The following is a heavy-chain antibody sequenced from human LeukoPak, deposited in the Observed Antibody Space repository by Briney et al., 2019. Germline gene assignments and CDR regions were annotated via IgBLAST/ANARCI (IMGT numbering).Heavy chain of an antibody. J-gene: IGHJ4*02. CDR2: IRYDGSNK. V-gene: IGHV3-30*02. CDR3: AKGAVWFGEFDDDY. CDR1: GFTFSSYG. Sequence: GGSLRLSCAASGFTFSSYGMHWVRQAPGKGLEWVAFIRYDGSNKYYADSVKGRFTISRGNSKNTLYLQMNSLRAEDTAVYYCAKGAVWFGEFDDDYWGQGTLVTVSS. D-gene: IGHD3-10*01.